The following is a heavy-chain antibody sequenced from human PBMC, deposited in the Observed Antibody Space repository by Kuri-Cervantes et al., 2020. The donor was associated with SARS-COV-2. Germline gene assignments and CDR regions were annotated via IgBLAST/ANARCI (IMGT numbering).Heavy chain of an antibody. CDR2: ISSSSSYI. CDR3: AREGGYSYGGTFDY. J-gene: IGHJ4*02. V-gene: IGHV3-21*01. Sequence: GGSLRLSCAASGFTFSGHWIHWVRQAPGKGLEWVSSISSSSSYIYYADSVKGRFTISRDNAKNSLYLQMNSLRAEDTAVYYCAREGGYSYGGTFDYWSQGTLVTVSS. D-gene: IGHD5-18*01. CDR1: GFTFSGHW.